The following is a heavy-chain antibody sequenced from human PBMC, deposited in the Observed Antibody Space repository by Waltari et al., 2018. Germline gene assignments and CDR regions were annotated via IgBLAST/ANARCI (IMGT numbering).Heavy chain of an antibody. CDR2: VHHSGKA. CDR3: AGDRAIGLFFDY. CDR1: GDSISGNYW. J-gene: IGHJ4*02. Sequence: QVQLQESGQGLVKLSGTLSLTCAVSGDSISGNYWWSWVRPSPEKGLEWIGQVHHSGKAHYNPSLQSRVTISLDRPKNQFSLNLNSVTAADTAVYYCAGDRAIGLFFDYWGRGTLVTDSS. D-gene: IGHD2-2*01. V-gene: IGHV4-4*02.